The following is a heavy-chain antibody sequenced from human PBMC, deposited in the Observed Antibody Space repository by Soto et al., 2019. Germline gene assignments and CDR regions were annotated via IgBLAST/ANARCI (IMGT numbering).Heavy chain of an antibody. J-gene: IGHJ3*02. Sequence: GGSLRLSCAASGFTFSSYGMHWVRQAPGKGLEWVAVISYDGSNKYYADSVKGRFTISRDNSKNTLYLQMNSLRAEDTDVYYCAKDMDSSYDAFDIWGQGTMVTVSS. CDR1: GFTFSSYG. D-gene: IGHD3-10*01. V-gene: IGHV3-30*18. CDR3: AKDMDSSYDAFDI. CDR2: ISYDGSNK.